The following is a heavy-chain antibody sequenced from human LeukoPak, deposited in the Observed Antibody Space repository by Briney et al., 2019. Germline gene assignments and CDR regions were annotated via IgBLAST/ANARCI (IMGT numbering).Heavy chain of an antibody. CDR2: ISYDGSNK. Sequence: QPGRSLRLSCAASGFTFSSYAMHWVRQAPGKGLEWVAVISYDGSNKYYADSVKGRFTISRDNSKNTLYLQMNSLRAEDTAVYYCARDRYGVTIPHILDYWGQGTLVTVSS. CDR1: GFTFSSYA. D-gene: IGHD2-21*01. CDR3: ARDRYGVTIPHILDY. J-gene: IGHJ4*02. V-gene: IGHV3-30-3*01.